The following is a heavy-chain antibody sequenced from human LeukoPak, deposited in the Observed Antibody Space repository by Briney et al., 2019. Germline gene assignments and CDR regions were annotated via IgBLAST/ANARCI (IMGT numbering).Heavy chain of an antibody. V-gene: IGHV3-23*01. D-gene: IGHD2-15*01. J-gene: IGHJ3*02. CDR2: ISGSGGST. CDR1: GFTFSSYA. CDR3: ANGYAVTDSAGAFDI. Sequence: PGGSLRLSCAASGFTFSSYAMSWVRQAPGKGLDCVSAISGSGGSTYYADSVKGRFTISRDNSKNTLYLQMNSLRAEDTAVYYCANGYAVTDSAGAFDIWGQGTMVTVSS.